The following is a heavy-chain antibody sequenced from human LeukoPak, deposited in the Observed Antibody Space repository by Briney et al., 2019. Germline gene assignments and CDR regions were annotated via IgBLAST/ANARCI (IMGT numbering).Heavy chain of an antibody. CDR1: GFTFSSYA. CDR3: AREAVAGTDY. V-gene: IGHV3-30-3*01. CDR2: ISYDGSNK. Sequence: GGSLRLPCAASGFTFSSYAMHWVRQAPGKGLEWVAVISYDGSNKYYADSVKGRFTISRDNSKNTLYLQMNSLRAEDTAVYYCAREAVAGTDYWGQGTLVTVSS. D-gene: IGHD6-19*01. J-gene: IGHJ4*02.